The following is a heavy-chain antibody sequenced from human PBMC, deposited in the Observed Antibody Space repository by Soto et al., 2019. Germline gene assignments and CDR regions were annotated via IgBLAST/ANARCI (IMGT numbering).Heavy chain of an antibody. Sequence: GSLRLSCAASVFTFSSYSTNWVRQAPGKGLEWVSSISSSSSYIYYADSVKGRFTISRDNAKNSLYLQMNSLRAEDTAVYYCARTTYYYDSSGYLPDYWGQGTLVTVSS. V-gene: IGHV3-21*01. CDR3: ARTTYYYDSSGYLPDY. J-gene: IGHJ4*02. CDR2: ISSSSSYI. CDR1: VFTFSSYS. D-gene: IGHD3-22*01.